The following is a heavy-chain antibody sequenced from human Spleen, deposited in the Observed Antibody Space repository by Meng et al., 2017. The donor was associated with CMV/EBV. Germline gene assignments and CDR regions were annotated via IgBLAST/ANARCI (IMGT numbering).Heavy chain of an antibody. V-gene: IGHV4-59*02. CDR2: FYYSGST. CDR1: GGSGCNYY. J-gene: IGHJ2*01. Sequence: SETLSLTCTVSGGSGCNYYWCWIRQPPGKGLEGLGYFYYSGSTNYNPSLESRVTISVDTSKKQFSLNLSSVAAADTAVYYCAGVKPAAKGYWYFDLWGRGTLVTVSS. CDR3: AGVKPAAKGYWYFDL. D-gene: IGHD2-2*01.